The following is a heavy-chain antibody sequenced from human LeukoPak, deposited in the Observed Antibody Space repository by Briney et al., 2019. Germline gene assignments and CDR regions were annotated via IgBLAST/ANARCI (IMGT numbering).Heavy chain of an antibody. CDR2: IIPILGIA. CDR3: ARDEGIAAAGSIDY. D-gene: IGHD6-13*01. CDR1: GGTFSSYT. J-gene: IGHJ4*02. Sequence: SVKVSCKASGGTFSSYTISWVRQAPGQGLEWMGRIIPILGIANYAQKFQGRVTITADKSTSTAYMELSSLRSEDTAVYYCARDEGIAAAGSIDYWGRGPWSPSPQ. V-gene: IGHV1-69*04.